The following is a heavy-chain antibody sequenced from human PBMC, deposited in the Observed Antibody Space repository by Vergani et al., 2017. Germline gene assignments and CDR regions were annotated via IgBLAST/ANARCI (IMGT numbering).Heavy chain of an antibody. CDR3: ARGARITIVGVVIPYYMDV. V-gene: IGHV4-59*01. J-gene: IGHJ6*03. CDR2: IYYSGST. CDR1: GGSISSYY. Sequence: QVQLQESGPGLVKPSETLSLTCTVSGGSISSYYWSWIRQPPGKGLEWIGYIYYSGSTNYNPSLKSRVTISVDTSKNQFSLKLSSVTAADTAVYYCARGARITIVGVVIPYYMDVWGKGP. D-gene: IGHD3-3*01.